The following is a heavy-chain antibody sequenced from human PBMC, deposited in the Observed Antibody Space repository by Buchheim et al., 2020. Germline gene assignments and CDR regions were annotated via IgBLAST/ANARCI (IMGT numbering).Heavy chain of an antibody. J-gene: IGHJ4*02. CDR1: GGSINNYY. CDR2: IYYSGST. V-gene: IGHV4-59*01. CDR3: ARGSLVAPRTFDY. Sequence: QVQLQESGPGLVKPSETLSLTCTVSGGSINNYYWSWIRQPPGKGLEWIGYIYYSGSTDYNPSLKSRVTISVDPSKNHFSLKLSSVTAADTAVYYCARGSLVAPRTFDYWGQGTL.